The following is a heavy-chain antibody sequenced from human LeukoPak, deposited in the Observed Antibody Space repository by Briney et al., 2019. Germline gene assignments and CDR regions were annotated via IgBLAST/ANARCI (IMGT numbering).Heavy chain of an antibody. V-gene: IGHV4-39*07. CDR1: GGSISSSSYY. CDR2: IYYSGST. D-gene: IGHD3-22*01. Sequence: SETLSLTCTVSGGSISSSSYYWGWIRQPPGKGLEWIGSIYYSGSTYYNPSLKSRVTISVDTSKNQFSLKLSSVTTADTAVYYCARMYYYDSGVDYWGQGTLVTVSS. CDR3: ARMYYYDSGVDY. J-gene: IGHJ4*02.